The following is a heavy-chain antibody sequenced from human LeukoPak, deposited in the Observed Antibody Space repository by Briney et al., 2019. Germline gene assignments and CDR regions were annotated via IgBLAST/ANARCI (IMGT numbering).Heavy chain of an antibody. D-gene: IGHD3-22*01. Sequence: PSETLSLTCTVSGGSISSYYWSWIRQPAGKGLEWIGRIYTSGSTNYNPSLKTRVTMSVDTSKNQFSLKLSSVTAADTAVYYCARDYYDSSGTYFDYWGQGTLVTVSS. CDR1: GGSISSYY. J-gene: IGHJ4*02. V-gene: IGHV4-4*07. CDR3: ARDYYDSSGTYFDY. CDR2: IYTSGST.